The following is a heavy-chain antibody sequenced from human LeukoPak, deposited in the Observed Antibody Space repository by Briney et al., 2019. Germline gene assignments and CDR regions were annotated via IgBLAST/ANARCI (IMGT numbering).Heavy chain of an antibody. CDR2: IWCDGSNR. J-gene: IGHJ6*02. V-gene: IGHV3-33*01. Sequence: PGGSLRLSCAASGFTFSSYGMHWVRQAPGKGLEWVADIWCDGSNRYYADSVKGRFTISRDNSKTTLYLQMNSRRAEDTVVYYCAREYRQYYYYCMDVWGHGTTVTVSS. CDR1: GFTFSSYG. D-gene: IGHD5-12*01. CDR3: AREYRQYYYYCMDV.